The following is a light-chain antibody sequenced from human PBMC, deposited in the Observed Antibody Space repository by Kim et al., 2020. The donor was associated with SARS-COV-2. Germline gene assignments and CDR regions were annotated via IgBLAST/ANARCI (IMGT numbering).Light chain of an antibody. J-gene: IGKJ5*01. CDR3: QQYHKGPGIT. CDR2: DAS. Sequence: EIVMTQSPATLSVSPGEIATLSCRASQSVGIKLAWYQQKPGQAPRLLIYDASTRETGIPGRFSGSGSGTEFTLTIGSLQSEDFALYYCQQYHKGPGITFGQGTRLEIK. V-gene: IGKV3-15*01. CDR1: QSVGIK.